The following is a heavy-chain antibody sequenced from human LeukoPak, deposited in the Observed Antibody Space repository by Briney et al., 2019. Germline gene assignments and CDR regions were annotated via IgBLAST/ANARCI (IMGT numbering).Heavy chain of an antibody. CDR3: ARVADYGDYETAFDI. CDR2: IIPIFGTA. Sequence: ASVTVSCKASGGTFISYAISWVRQAPGQGLEWMGGIIPIFGTANYAQKFQGRVTITADESTSTAYMELSSLRSEDTAVYYCARVADYGDYETAFDIWGQGTMVTVSS. J-gene: IGHJ3*02. CDR1: GGTFISYA. V-gene: IGHV1-69*01. D-gene: IGHD4-17*01.